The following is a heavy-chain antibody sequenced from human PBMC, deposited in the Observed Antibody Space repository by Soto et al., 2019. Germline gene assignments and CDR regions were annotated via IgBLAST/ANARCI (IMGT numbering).Heavy chain of an antibody. J-gene: IGHJ5*02. CDR2: IYYSGST. V-gene: IGHV4-39*01. CDR1: GGSISSSSYY. Sequence: QLQLQESGPGLVKHSETLSLTCTVSGGSISSSSYYWGWIRQPPGKGLEWIGSIYYSGSTYYNPSLKSRVTISVDTSKNQFSLKLSSVTAADTAVYYCARPYCSGGSCYSTNWFDPWGQGTLVTVSS. D-gene: IGHD2-15*01. CDR3: ARPYCSGGSCYSTNWFDP.